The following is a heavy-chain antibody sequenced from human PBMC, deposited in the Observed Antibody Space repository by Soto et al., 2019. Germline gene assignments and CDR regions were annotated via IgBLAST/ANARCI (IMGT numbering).Heavy chain of an antibody. CDR3: ARGKGGSGSKSRYYYYYGMDV. D-gene: IGHD3-10*01. CDR1: GGSFSGYY. V-gene: IGHV4-34*01. J-gene: IGHJ6*02. CDR2: INHSGST. Sequence: QVQLQQWGAGLLKPSETLSLTCAVYGGSFSGYYWSWIRQPPGKGLEWIGEINHSGSTNYNPSLKSRVTISVDTSKNQFSLKLSSVTAADTAVYYCARGKGGSGSKSRYYYYYGMDVWGQGTTVTVSS.